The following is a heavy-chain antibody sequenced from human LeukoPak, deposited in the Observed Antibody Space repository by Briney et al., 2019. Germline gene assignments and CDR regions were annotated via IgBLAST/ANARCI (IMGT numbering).Heavy chain of an antibody. CDR2: ISGYNGNT. CDR3: ARASASLTGIAALGFDL. J-gene: IGHJ4*02. CDR1: GYTFTFNG. Sequence: ASVKVSCKASGYTFTFNGISWVRQAPGQGLEWMGWISGYNGNTNYAQNLQGRLTMTKDISTSTAYMELRSLGSDDTAVYFCARASASLTGIAALGFDLWGQGTLVTVSS. D-gene: IGHD6-13*01. V-gene: IGHV1-18*01.